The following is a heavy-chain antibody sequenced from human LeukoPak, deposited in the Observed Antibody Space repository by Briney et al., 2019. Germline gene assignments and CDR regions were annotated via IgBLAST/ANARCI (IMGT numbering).Heavy chain of an antibody. J-gene: IGHJ4*02. D-gene: IGHD3-10*01. CDR1: GFTFSSYN. V-gene: IGHV3-21*01. CDR3: ARVPLLWFGEPD. CDR2: ISSSSSYI. Sequence: GGSLRLSCAASGFTFSSYNMNWVRQAPGKGLEWVSSISSSSSYIYYADSVRGRFTISRDNAKNSLYLQMNSLRAEDTAVYYCARVPLLWFGEPDWGQGTLVTVSS.